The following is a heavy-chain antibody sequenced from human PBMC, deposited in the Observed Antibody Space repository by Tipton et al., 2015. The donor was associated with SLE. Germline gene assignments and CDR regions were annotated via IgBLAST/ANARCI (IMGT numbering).Heavy chain of an antibody. CDR3: AEVIAAALTGYFDC. Sequence: TLSLTCTVSGASISSSSYYWGWIRQPPGKGLEWIGTMYSRGSTYYNPSLKSRVTISLDTSKNQFSLRLNSVTAADTAVYYCAEVIAAALTGYFDCWGQGTLVTVSS. D-gene: IGHD6-13*01. J-gene: IGHJ4*02. CDR2: MYSRGST. V-gene: IGHV4-39*01. CDR1: GASISSSSYY.